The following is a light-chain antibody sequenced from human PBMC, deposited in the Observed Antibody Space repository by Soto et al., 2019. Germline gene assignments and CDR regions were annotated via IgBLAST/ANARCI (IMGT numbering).Light chain of an antibody. Sequence: EIVMTQSPATLSVSTRERVTLSCRASQTILSNLAWYQQKPGQAPSLLILGASTRATGVPARFSGSGSGTEFTLSISSLQSEDFAVYYCKQYKEWPPFTFGHGGRLEIK. CDR2: GAS. V-gene: IGKV3-15*01. CDR3: KQYKEWPPFT. J-gene: IGKJ5*01. CDR1: QTILSN.